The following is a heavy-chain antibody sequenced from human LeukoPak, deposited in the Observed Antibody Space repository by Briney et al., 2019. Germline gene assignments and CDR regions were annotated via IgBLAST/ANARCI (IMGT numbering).Heavy chain of an antibody. D-gene: IGHD5-18*01. CDR2: ISSSSSTI. CDR1: GFTFSSYS. J-gene: IGHJ5*02. CDR3: ARDLAVDTAMVKNCFDP. Sequence: GGSLRLSCAASGFTFSSYSMNWVRQAPGKGLEWISYISSSSSTIYYADSVKGRFTISRDNSKNTLYLQMDSLRAEDTAVYYCARDLAVDTAMVKNCFDPWGQGTLVTVSS. V-gene: IGHV3-48*01.